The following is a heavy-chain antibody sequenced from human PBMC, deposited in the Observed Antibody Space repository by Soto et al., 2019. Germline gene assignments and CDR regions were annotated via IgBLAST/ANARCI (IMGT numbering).Heavy chain of an antibody. D-gene: IGHD4-17*01. CDR2: ISASTSKT. J-gene: IGHJ4*02. Sequence: ASVKVSCKASGYTFSSYGISWVRQAPGQGLEWLGWISASTSKTKYAQKFQGRVTMTTDRSTSTVDMELRGLMSEDTAVYYCAAGVTTFDYWGQGTLVTVSS. V-gene: IGHV1-18*01. CDR1: GYTFSSYG. CDR3: AAGVTTFDY.